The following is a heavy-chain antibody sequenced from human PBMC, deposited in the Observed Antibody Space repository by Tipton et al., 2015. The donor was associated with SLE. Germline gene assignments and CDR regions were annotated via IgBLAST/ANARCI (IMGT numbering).Heavy chain of an antibody. CDR2: IYYSGST. D-gene: IGHD1-26*01. Sequence: LRLSCTVSGGSISSYYWSWIRQPPGKGLEWIGYIYYSGSTNYNPSLKSRVTISVDTSKNQFSLKLSSVTAADTAVYYCARIIVGAHDTFDIWGQGTMVTVSS. J-gene: IGHJ3*02. V-gene: IGHV4-59*01. CDR3: ARIIVGAHDTFDI. CDR1: GGSISSYY.